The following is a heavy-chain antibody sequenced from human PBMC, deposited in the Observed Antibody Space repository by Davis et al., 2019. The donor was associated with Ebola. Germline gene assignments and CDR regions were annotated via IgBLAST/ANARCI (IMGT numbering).Heavy chain of an antibody. D-gene: IGHD6-13*01. CDR3: ARGLWGIAADQSGGMDV. Sequence: PSETLSLTCAVSGGSISSGGYSWSWIRQPPGKGLEWIGYIYHSGSTYYNPSLKSRVTISVDRSKNQFSLKLSSVTAADTAVYYCARGLWGIAADQSGGMDVWGQGTTVTVSS. CDR1: GGSISSGGYS. J-gene: IGHJ6*02. CDR2: IYHSGST. V-gene: IGHV4-30-2*01.